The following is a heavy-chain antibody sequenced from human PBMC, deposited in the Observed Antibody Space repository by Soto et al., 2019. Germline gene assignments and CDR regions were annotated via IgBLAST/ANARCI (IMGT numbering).Heavy chain of an antibody. D-gene: IGHD6-13*01. CDR1: GFPFSSFG. J-gene: IGHJ4*02. CDR3: AGVPSSMAAAGRFDY. CDR2: IWYDGSNK. V-gene: IGHV3-33*01. Sequence: QVQLVESGGGVVQPGRSLRLSCAASGFPFSSFGMHWVRQAPGKGLEWVAVIWYDGSNKYYADSVKVRFTISRDNSKNTLYLPMNNVRDEERAGYSGAGVPSSMAAAGRFDYWGQGTLVSVFS.